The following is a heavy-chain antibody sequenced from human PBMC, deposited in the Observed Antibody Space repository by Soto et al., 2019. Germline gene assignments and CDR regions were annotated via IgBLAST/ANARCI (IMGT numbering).Heavy chain of an antibody. D-gene: IGHD3-22*01. CDR1: GFSFSSFA. CDR2: IAGIGLNT. Sequence: GGSLRLSCEASGFSFSSFAMSWVRQAPGKGLEWVSAIAGIGLNTYYADSVRGRFTISRENSKSTLFLEMSSLRVEDTAVYYCAKDARIYFDGAGSHGAFDSWGQGSLVTAPQ. CDR3: AKDARIYFDGAGSHGAFDS. J-gene: IGHJ4*02. V-gene: IGHV3-23*01.